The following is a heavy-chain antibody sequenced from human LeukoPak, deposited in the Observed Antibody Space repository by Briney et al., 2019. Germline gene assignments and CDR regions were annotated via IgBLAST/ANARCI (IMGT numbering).Heavy chain of an antibody. V-gene: IGHV1-2*02. CDR2: INPNSGGT. CDR3: ARGDRVTMIVASGAFDI. Sequence: ASVKVSCKASGYTFTGYYMHWVRQAPGQGLEWMGWINPNSGGTNYAQKFQGRVTMTRDTSISTAYMELSRLRSDDTAVYYCARGDRVTMIVASGAFDIWGQGTMVTVSS. J-gene: IGHJ3*02. D-gene: IGHD3-22*01. CDR1: GYTFTGYY.